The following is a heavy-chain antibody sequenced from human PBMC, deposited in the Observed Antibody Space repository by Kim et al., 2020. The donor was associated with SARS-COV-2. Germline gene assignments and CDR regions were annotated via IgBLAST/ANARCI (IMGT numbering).Heavy chain of an antibody. CDR1: GYTFTSYY. V-gene: IGHV1-46*01. Sequence: ASVKVSCKASGYTFTSYYMHWVRQAPGQGLEWMGIINPSGGSTSYAQKFQGRVTMTRDTSTSTVYMGLSSLRSEDTAVYYCARFSHIRGSGSPNWFDPWGQGTLVTVSS. D-gene: IGHD3-10*01. J-gene: IGHJ5*02. CDR3: ARFSHIRGSGSPNWFDP. CDR2: INPSGGST.